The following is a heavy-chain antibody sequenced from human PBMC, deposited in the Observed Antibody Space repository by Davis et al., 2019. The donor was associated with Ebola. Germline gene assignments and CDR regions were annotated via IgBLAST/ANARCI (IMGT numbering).Heavy chain of an antibody. CDR2: IYYSGST. CDR1: GGSISSSSNY. Sequence: SESLSLTCTVSGGSISSSSNYWGWIRQPPGKGLEWIGSIYYSGSTYYNPSLKSRVTISVDTSESRFSLKLTSVTPADTAVYYCARGGQGVGAGRWLDPWGQGNLVIVSS. CDR3: ARGGQGVGAGRWLDP. J-gene: IGHJ5*02. D-gene: IGHD2-15*01. V-gene: IGHV4-39*07.